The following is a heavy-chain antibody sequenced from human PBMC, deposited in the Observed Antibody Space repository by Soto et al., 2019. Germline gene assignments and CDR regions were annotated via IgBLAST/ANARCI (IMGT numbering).Heavy chain of an antibody. D-gene: IGHD1-26*01. J-gene: IGHJ5*01. Sequence: QVQLVQSGAEVKKPDSSVKVSCTASGGSFSSDAITWVXXPPRQGLEWMGGLIPIFGKATYAQKFQDRVTFTADEATSTAYMELSGLKSEDTAIYYCARGVTGGTYDSWGQGTLVVVSS. CDR1: GGSFSSDA. CDR2: LIPIFGKA. V-gene: IGHV1-69*01. CDR3: ARGVTGGTYDS.